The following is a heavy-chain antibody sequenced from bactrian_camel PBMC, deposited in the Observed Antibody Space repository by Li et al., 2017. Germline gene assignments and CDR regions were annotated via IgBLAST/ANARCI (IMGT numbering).Heavy chain of an antibody. J-gene: IGHJ4*01. CDR3: AGSSGYCYGILSKNAYNY. Sequence: HVQLVESGGDSVQAGGSLKLACTPSDNVSKYYMAWFRQAPGKEREGVAAIDKSGSPTYTYSVMGRFTISKDNVKNTLYLQMDNLKLEDTAMYYCAGSSGYCYGILSKNAYNYWGQGTQVTVS. V-gene: IGHV3S53*01. CDR2: IDKSGSP. D-gene: IGHD2*01. CDR1: DNVSKYY.